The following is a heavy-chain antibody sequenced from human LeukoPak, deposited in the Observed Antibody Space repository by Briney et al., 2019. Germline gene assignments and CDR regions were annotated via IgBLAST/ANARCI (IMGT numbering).Heavy chain of an antibody. V-gene: IGHV3-23*01. J-gene: IGHJ4*02. CDR1: EFTFSSYA. CDR2: ISDNGGST. D-gene: IGHD2-2*01. Sequence: PGGSLRLSCAASEFTFSSYAMSWVRQAPGKGLEWVSSISDNGGSTYYADSVKGRFTVSRDNSKNTMYLQMNSLRAEDTAVYYCAKDRRACSSSSCYYRFDYWGQGTLVTVSS. CDR3: AKDRRACSSSSCYYRFDY.